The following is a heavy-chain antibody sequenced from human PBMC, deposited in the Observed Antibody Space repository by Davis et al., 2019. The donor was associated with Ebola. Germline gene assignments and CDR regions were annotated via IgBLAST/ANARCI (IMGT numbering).Heavy chain of an antibody. J-gene: IGHJ6*02. CDR2: MNPNSGNT. CDR3: ARGMSSSWYSALDYYYYYGMDV. V-gene: IGHV1-8*01. Sequence: SVKVSCKASGYTFTSYDINWVRQATGQGLEWMGWMNPNSGNTGYAQKFQGRVTMTRNTSISTAYMELSSLRSEDTAVYYCARGMSSSWYSALDYYYYYGMDVWGQGTTVTVSS. CDR1: GYTFTSYD. D-gene: IGHD6-13*01.